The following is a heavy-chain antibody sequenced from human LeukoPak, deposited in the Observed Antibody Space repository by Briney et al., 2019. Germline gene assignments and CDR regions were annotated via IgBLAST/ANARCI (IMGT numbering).Heavy chain of an antibody. D-gene: IGHD3-22*01. CDR1: GFTFSSYG. J-gene: IGHJ4*02. Sequence: GSLRLSCAASGFTFSSYGMRWVRQATGKGLEWGAVISYDGSNKYYADSVKGRFTISRDNSKNTLYLQMNSLRAEDTAVYYCAKSHYYDSSGYYAFDYWGQGTLATVSS. CDR2: ISYDGSNK. CDR3: AKSHYYDSSGYYAFDY. V-gene: IGHV3-30*18.